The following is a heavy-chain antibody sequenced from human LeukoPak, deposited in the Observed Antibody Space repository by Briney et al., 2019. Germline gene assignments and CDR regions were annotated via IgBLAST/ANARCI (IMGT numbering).Heavy chain of an antibody. V-gene: IGHV4-4*02. CDR2: IYHSGGA. Sequence: NTSETLSLTCAVSGDSISSNNWWNWVRQSPGKGLAWIGQIYHSGGATYNPSLNSRVTMSVDKSNNQFSLKLSSVTAADTAVYYCAREYSSSWSFFNWFDPWGQGTLVTVSS. D-gene: IGHD6-13*01. CDR3: AREYSSSWSFFNWFDP. J-gene: IGHJ5*02. CDR1: GDSISSNNW.